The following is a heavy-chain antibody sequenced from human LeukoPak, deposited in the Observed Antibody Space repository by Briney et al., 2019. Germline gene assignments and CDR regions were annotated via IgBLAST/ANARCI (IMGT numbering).Heavy chain of an antibody. CDR2: KNPNSGNT. V-gene: IGHV1-8*01. J-gene: IGHJ3*02. CDR1: GYTFTSYD. Sequence: ASVKVSCKASGYTFTSYDINWVRQATGQGLEWMGWKNPNSGNTGYVQKFQGRVTMTRNTSISTAYMELSSLRSEDTAVYYCALYYYDSRDIWGQGTMVTVSS. D-gene: IGHD3-22*01. CDR3: ALYYYDSRDI.